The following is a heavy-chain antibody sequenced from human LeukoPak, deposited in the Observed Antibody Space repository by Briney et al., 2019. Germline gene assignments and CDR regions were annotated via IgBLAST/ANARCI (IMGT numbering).Heavy chain of an antibody. CDR1: GGSFSGYY. Sequence: SSETLSLTCAVYGGSFSGYYWSWIRQPPGKGLEWIGEINHSGSTNYNPSLKSRVTISVDTSKNQFSLKLSSVTAADTAVYYCARDDVGSYLLYWGQGTLVTVSS. V-gene: IGHV4-34*01. J-gene: IGHJ4*02. CDR3: ARDDVGSYLLY. CDR2: INHSGST. D-gene: IGHD1-26*01.